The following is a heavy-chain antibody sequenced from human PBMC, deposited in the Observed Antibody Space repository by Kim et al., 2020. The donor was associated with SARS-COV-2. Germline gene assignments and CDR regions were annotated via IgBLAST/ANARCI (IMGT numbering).Heavy chain of an antibody. CDR2: IYYSGST. V-gene: IGHV4-39*01. Sequence: SETLSLTCTVSGGSISSSSYYWGWIRQPPGKGLEWIGSIYYSGSTYYNPSLKSRVTISVDTSKNQFSLKLSSVTAADTAVYYCATESGSWTGGYFDYWGQGTLVTVSS. J-gene: IGHJ4*02. CDR3: ATESGSWTGGYFDY. D-gene: IGHD1-26*01. CDR1: GGSISSSSYY.